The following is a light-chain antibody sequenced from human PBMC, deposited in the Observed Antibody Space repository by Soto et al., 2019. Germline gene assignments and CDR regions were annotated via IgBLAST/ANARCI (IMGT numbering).Light chain of an antibody. CDR2: DAS. V-gene: IGKV3-11*01. Sequence: EIVLTQSPATLSLSPGERATLSCRASQSVSSYLDWYQQKPGRAPRLLIYDASNRATGIPARFSGSGSGTDFTLTISSLEPEDFAVYYCQQRSNWLITFGPGTKVDIK. CDR1: QSVSSY. CDR3: QQRSNWLIT. J-gene: IGKJ3*01.